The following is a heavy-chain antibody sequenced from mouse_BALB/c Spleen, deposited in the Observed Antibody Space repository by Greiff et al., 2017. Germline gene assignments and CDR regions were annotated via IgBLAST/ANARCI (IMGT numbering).Heavy chain of an antibody. J-gene: IGHJ4*01. CDR1: GFSLTSYG. CDR3: ARKGYYDYDEDYAMDY. V-gene: IGHV2-2*02. Sequence: QVQLKESGPGLVQPSQSLSITCTVSGFSLTSYGVHWVRQSPGKGLEWLGVIWSGGSTDYNAAFISRLSISKDNSKSQVFFKMNSLQANDTAIYYCARKGYYDYDEDYAMDYWGQGTSVTVSS. D-gene: IGHD2-4*01. CDR2: IWSGGST.